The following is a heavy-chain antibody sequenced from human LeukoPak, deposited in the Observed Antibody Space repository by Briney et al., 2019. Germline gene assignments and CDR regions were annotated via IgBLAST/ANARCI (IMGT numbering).Heavy chain of an antibody. CDR2: ISSSGSSI. J-gene: IGHJ4*02. CDR3: ARQISRYCSGGSCYSGWEFYFDY. D-gene: IGHD2-15*01. V-gene: IGHV3-48*03. Sequence: GGSLRLSCAASGFTFSSYEMDWVRQAPGKGLEWVSYISSSGSSIHYADSVKGRFTISRDNAKNSLYLQMNSLRAEDTAVYHCARQISRYCSGGSCYSGWEFYFDYWGQGTPVTVSS. CDR1: GFTFSSYE.